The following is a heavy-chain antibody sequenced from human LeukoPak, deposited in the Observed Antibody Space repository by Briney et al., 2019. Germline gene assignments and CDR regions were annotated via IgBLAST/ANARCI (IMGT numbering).Heavy chain of an antibody. Sequence: GGSLRLSCAASGFTFSSSAVIWVRQAPGKGLEWVSGISAGGDSTYYADSVKGRITISRDNSKNTLYLQMNSLRAEDTAVYYCAKLFWSGYYSGNSPIDYWGQGTLVTVSS. V-gene: IGHV3-23*01. CDR3: AKLFWSGYYSGNSPIDY. J-gene: IGHJ4*02. CDR1: GFTFSSSA. CDR2: ISAGGDST. D-gene: IGHD3-3*01.